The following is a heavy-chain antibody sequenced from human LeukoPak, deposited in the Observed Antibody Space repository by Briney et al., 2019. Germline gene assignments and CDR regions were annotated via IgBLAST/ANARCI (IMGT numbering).Heavy chain of an antibody. CDR2: IYPGDSDT. V-gene: IGHV5-51*01. J-gene: IGHJ6*03. CDR3: ARRGSSSHDVYYMDV. Sequence: GESLKISCKGSGYSFTSYWIGWVRQMPGKGLEWMGIIYPGDSDTRYSPSFQGQVTISADKSISTAYLQWSSLKASDTAMYYCARRGSSSHDVYYMDVWGKGTTVTVSS. CDR1: GYSFTSYW. D-gene: IGHD6-6*01.